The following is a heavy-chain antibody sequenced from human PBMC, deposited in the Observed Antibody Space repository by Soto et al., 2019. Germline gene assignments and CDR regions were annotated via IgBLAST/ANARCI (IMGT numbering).Heavy chain of an antibody. Sequence: GGSLRLSCAASGFTFSSYAMHWVRQAPGKGLEWVAVISYDGSNKYYADSVKGRFTISRDNSKNTLYLQMNSLRAEDTAVYYCARDSGIVGAPHWGQGTLVTVSS. CDR1: GFTFSSYA. V-gene: IGHV3-30-3*01. D-gene: IGHD1-26*01. CDR3: ARDSGIVGAPH. CDR2: ISYDGSNK. J-gene: IGHJ4*02.